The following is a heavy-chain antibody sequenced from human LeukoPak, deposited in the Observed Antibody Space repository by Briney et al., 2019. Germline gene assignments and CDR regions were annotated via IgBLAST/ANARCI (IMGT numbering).Heavy chain of an antibody. D-gene: IGHD6-19*01. J-gene: IGHJ5*02. V-gene: IGHV3-30-3*01. CDR2: ISYDGSNK. Sequence: GRSLRLSCAASGFTFGSYAMHWVRQAPGKGLEWVAVISYDGSNKYYADSVKGRFTISRDNSKNTLYLQMNSLRAEDTAAYYCAREEGSGWYSWFDPWGQGTLVTVSS. CDR1: GFTFGSYA. CDR3: AREEGSGWYSWFDP.